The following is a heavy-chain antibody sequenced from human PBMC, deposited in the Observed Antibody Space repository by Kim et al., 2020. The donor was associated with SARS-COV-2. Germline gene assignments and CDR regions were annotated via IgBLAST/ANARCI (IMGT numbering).Heavy chain of an antibody. J-gene: IGHJ4*02. CDR2: INHSGST. Sequence: SETLSLTCAVYGGSFSGYYWSWIRQPPGKGLEWIGEINHSGSTNYNPSLKSRVTISVDTSKNQFSLKLSSVTAADTAVYYCARARGKGAAAGTPPLDYWGQGTLVTVSS. CDR3: ARARGKGAAAGTPPLDY. V-gene: IGHV4-34*01. D-gene: IGHD6-13*01. CDR1: GGSFSGYY.